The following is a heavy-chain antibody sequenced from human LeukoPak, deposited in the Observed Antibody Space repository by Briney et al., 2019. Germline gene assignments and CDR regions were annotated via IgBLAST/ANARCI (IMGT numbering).Heavy chain of an antibody. CDR2: IYDSGST. V-gene: IGHV4-39*07. CDR1: GGSISSSSYY. D-gene: IGHD3-10*01. J-gene: IGHJ4*02. CDR3: ARRFTSYSLRLWFGYTGYFDY. Sequence: SETLSLTCTVAGGSISSSSYYWGWIRQPPGNGLEWIGSIYDSGSTYYNPSLKSRVTISVDTSKNQFSLKLSSVTAADTAVYYCARRFTSYSLRLWFGYTGYFDYWGQGTLVTVSS.